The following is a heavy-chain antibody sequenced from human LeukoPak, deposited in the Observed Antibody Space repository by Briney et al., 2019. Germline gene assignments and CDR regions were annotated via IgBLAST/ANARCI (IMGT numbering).Heavy chain of an antibody. V-gene: IGHV5-51*01. CDR1: GFSFNTSW. CDR2: IYPRDSDS. CDR3: ATNPYYRFAD. Sequence: GESLKISCQESGFSFNTSWFAWVRRMPGKGLEWIGIIYPRDSDSRYSPSFQGRVTLSVDRSINTAYLHWSSLRPSDTAIYYCATNPYYRFADWGQGTLVAVSS. D-gene: IGHD1-26*01. J-gene: IGHJ4*02.